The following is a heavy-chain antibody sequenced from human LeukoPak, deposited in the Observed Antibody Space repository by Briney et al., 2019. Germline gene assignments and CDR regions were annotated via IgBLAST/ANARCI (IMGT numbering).Heavy chain of an antibody. J-gene: IGHJ4*02. Sequence: GSLRLSCAASGFTFSSYSMNWVRQAPGKGLEWVSSISSSSSYIYYADSVKGRFTISRDNAKNSLYLQMNSLRAEDTAVYYCARGLYDSSGYPYYFDYWGQGTLVTVSS. CDR1: GFTFSSYS. V-gene: IGHV3-21*01. D-gene: IGHD3-22*01. CDR2: ISSSSSYI. CDR3: ARGLYDSSGYPYYFDY.